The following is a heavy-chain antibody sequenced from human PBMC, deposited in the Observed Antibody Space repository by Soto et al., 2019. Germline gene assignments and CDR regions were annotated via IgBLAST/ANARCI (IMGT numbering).Heavy chain of an antibody. CDR3: ARGNWNYYYGFDV. D-gene: IGHD1-20*01. CDR1: EFTFDKYY. CDR2: IKPDGSEQ. Sequence: VRLSCAASEFTFDKYYMTWVRQAPGKGPEWVANIKPDGSEQYYVDSVKGRFTISRDNANNSLYLQMNSLRAEDTAVYFCARGNWNYYYGFDVWGQGTTVTVSS. J-gene: IGHJ6*02. V-gene: IGHV3-7*01.